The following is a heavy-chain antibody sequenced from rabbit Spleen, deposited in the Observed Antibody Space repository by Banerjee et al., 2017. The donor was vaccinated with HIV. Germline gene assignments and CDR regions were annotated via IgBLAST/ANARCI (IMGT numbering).Heavy chain of an antibody. CDR2: IDPVFGST. D-gene: IGHD6-1*01. J-gene: IGHJ6*01. CDR3: VREAGYGGYGDANL. CDR1: GIDFTNYY. Sequence: QLTETGGGLVQPGGSLTLSCKASGIDFTNYYMSWVRQAPGKGLEWIGYIDPVFGSTNYATWVNGRFTISSHNAQNTLYLQLNSLTAADTATYFCVREAGYGGYGDANLWGPGTLVTVS. V-gene: IGHV1S7*01.